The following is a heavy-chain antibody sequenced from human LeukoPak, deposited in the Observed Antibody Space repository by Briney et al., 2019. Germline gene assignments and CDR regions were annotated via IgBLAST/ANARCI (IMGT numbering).Heavy chain of an antibody. CDR3: ARDMEGSSWYPGYYYYYMDV. V-gene: IGHV3-48*01. CDR1: GFTFNTYS. D-gene: IGHD6-13*01. CDR2: ITSSSSTI. Sequence: GGSLRLSCAASGFTFNTYSMDWVRQAPGKGLEWISYITSSSSTIYYADSVKGRFTISRDNSKNTLYLQMNSLRAEDTAVYYCARDMEGSSWYPGYYYYYMDVWGKGATVTVSS. J-gene: IGHJ6*03.